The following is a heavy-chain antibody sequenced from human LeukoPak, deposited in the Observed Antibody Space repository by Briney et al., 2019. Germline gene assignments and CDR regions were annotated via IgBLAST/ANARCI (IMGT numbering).Heavy chain of an antibody. Sequence: PSETLSLTCAVYGGSFSGYYWSWIRQPPGKGLEWIGSIHYSGSTSYNSSLKSRVTMSIDTSKNQFSLKLSSVTPADTAVYYCARQVYSSSWSYYFEYWGQGILVTVSS. CDR3: ARQVYSSSWSYYFEY. CDR2: IHYSGST. D-gene: IGHD6-13*01. J-gene: IGHJ4*02. V-gene: IGHV4-59*01. CDR1: GGSFSGYY.